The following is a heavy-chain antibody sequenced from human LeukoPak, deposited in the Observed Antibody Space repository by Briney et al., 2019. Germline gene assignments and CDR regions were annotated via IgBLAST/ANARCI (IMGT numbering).Heavy chain of an antibody. D-gene: IGHD4-23*01. Sequence: GGSPRLSCAASGFTFSSYWMHWVRQAPGKGLVWVSRINGDGTKIDHADSVKGRFTISRDNAENTLYLQMNSLRAEDAAVYYCARDPYGRRPDYWGQGTLVTVSS. J-gene: IGHJ4*02. V-gene: IGHV3-74*01. CDR1: GFTFSSYW. CDR2: INGDGTKI. CDR3: ARDPYGRRPDY.